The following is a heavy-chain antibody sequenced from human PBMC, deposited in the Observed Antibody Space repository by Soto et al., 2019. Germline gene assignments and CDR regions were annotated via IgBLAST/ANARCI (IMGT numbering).Heavy chain of an antibody. J-gene: IGHJ6*02. D-gene: IGHD1-26*01. V-gene: IGHV3-33*01. CDR2: IWYDGSNK. CDR1: GFTFSSYG. CDR3: ARNYISGIVRENQRYYYGMDV. Sequence: QVQLVESGGGVVQPGRSLRLSCAASGFTFSSYGMHWVRQAPGKGLEWVAVIWYDGSNKYYADSVKGRFTISRDNSKNTLYLQMNSLRAEDTAVYYCARNYISGIVRENQRYYYGMDVWGQGTTVTVSS.